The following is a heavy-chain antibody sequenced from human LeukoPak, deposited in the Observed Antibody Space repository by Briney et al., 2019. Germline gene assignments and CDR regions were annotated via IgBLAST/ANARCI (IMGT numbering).Heavy chain of an antibody. Sequence: PGGSLRLSCAASGFTLSDYNMNWVRQAPGKGPEWVSQISATSTTIKYADFVKGRFTISRDNAKNSLNLQMNSLRADDTAVYYCVRDNLENQWLERSYWGQGALVTVSS. J-gene: IGHJ4*02. V-gene: IGHV3-48*01. D-gene: IGHD6-19*01. CDR3: VRDNLENQWLERSY. CDR1: GFTLSDYN. CDR2: ISATSTTI.